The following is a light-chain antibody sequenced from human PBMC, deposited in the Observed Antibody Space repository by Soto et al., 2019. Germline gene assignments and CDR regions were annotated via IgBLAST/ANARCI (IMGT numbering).Light chain of an antibody. CDR1: QSVSSN. V-gene: IGKV3-15*01. CDR3: XQXXXWPPWX. Sequence: EIVMTQSPATLSVSPGERATLSCRASQSVSSNLAWYQQKPGQTPRLLIYDASTRTTGISARFSGSGTGTEFTLTISSLQSEXXAXYYXXQXXXWPPWXXXQGTKVEIK. CDR2: DAS. J-gene: IGKJ1*01.